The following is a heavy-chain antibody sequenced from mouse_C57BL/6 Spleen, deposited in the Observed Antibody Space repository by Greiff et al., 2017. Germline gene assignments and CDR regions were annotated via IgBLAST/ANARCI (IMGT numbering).Heavy chain of an antibody. J-gene: IGHJ2*01. D-gene: IGHD4-1*01. V-gene: IGHV5-4*01. CDR1: GFTFSSYA. Sequence: EVKLVESGGGLVKPGGSLKLSCAASGFTFSSYAMSWVRQTPEKRLEWVATISDGGSYTYYPDNVKGRFTISRDNAKNNLYLQMSHLKSEDTAMYYCARDMAGTSGYWGQGTTLPVSS. CDR2: ISDGGSYT. CDR3: ARDMAGTSGY.